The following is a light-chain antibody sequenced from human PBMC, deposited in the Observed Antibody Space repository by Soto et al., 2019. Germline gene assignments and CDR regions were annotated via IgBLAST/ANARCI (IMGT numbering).Light chain of an antibody. CDR2: AVS. V-gene: IGLV2-14*01. CDR1: SSDVGGYNH. CDR3: CSYTSLSTVV. J-gene: IGLJ2*01. Sequence: QSALTQPASVSGSPGQSITISCTGTSSDVGGYNHVSWYQHSPGKAPKLILFAVSDRPSGLSHRFSGSKSGNTASLTISGLQADDEADYYCCSYTSLSTVVFGGGTKLTVL.